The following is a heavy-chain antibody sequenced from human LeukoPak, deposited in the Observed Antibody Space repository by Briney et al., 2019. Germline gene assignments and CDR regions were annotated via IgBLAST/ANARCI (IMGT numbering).Heavy chain of an antibody. V-gene: IGHV4-59*01. CDR1: GGSISSYY. CDR3: ARARSSWRDYYFDY. J-gene: IGHJ4*02. CDR2: IYYSGST. Sequence: PSETLSLTCTASGGSISSYYWSWIRQPPGKGLEWIGYIYYSGSTNYNPSLKSRVTISVDTSKNQFSLKLSSVTAADTAVYYCARARSSWRDYYFDYWGQGTLVTVSS. D-gene: IGHD6-13*01.